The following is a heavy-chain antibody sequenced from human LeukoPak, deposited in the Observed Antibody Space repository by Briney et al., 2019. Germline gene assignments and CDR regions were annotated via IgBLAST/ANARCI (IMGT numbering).Heavy chain of an antibody. Sequence: PGGSLRLSCAASGFTFSSYGMHWVRQAPGKGLEWVAVIWYDGSNKYYADSVKGRFTISRDNSKNTLYLQMNSLRAEDTAVYYCSRERMVRGVVNYYYYYYMDVWGKGTTVTVSS. V-gene: IGHV3-33*01. CDR3: SRERMVRGVVNYYYYYYMDV. J-gene: IGHJ6*03. CDR1: GFTFSSYG. CDR2: IWYDGSNK. D-gene: IGHD3-10*01.